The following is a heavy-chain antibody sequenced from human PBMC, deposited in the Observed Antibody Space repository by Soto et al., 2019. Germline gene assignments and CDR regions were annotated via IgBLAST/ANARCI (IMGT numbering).Heavy chain of an antibody. CDR2: IYYSGTT. CDR3: ARGYGMTGTAEY. J-gene: IGHJ4*02. D-gene: IGHD1-1*01. Sequence: SETLSLTCTVSGGSISSYYWNGIRQPPGKGLEWVGYIYYSGTTNYNSSLNSRVTISVDTSKNEFSLSLSSVTAADSAVYYCARGYGMTGTAEYWGQGTLVTVSS. V-gene: IGHV4-59*01. CDR1: GGSISSYY.